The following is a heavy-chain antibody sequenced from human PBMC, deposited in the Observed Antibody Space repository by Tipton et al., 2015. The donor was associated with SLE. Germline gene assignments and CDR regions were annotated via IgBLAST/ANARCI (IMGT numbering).Heavy chain of an antibody. Sequence: TLSLTCTVSGGSISSSSYYWGWIRQPPGKGLEWIGSIYYSGSTYYNPSLKSRVTISVDTTNNHFSLKRSSVTAADTAVYYCASITRDGADDYWGQGTLVTVSS. CDR2: IYYSGST. CDR1: GGSISSSSYY. V-gene: IGHV4-39*01. CDR3: ASITRDGADDY. D-gene: IGHD1-14*01. J-gene: IGHJ4*02.